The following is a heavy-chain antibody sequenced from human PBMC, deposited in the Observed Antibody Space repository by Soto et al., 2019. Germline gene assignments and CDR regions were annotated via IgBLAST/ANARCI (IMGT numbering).Heavy chain of an antibody. V-gene: IGHV1-69*01. D-gene: IGHD2-2*01. Sequence: QVQLVQSGAEVKKPGSSVKVSCKASGGTFSSYAISWVRQAPGQGLEWMGGIIPISGTANYAQKFQGRVTITADESTSTAYMELSSLRSEDTAVYYCARSQGSSTSLEIYYYYYYAMDVSGQGTTVTVSS. CDR3: ARSQGSSTSLEIYYYYYYAMDV. J-gene: IGHJ6*02. CDR1: GGTFSSYA. CDR2: IIPISGTA.